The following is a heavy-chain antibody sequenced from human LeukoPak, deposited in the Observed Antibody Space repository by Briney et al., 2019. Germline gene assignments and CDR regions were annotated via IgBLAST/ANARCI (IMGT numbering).Heavy chain of an antibody. Sequence: GGSLRLSCAASGFTFSRYWMHWVRQAPGKGLLWVSRINSDGSSTYYADSVKGRFTTSRDNAQTSLYLQMNSLRAEDTAVYYCARASDPWLQLTWGQGTLVTVSS. CDR3: ARASDPWLQLT. J-gene: IGHJ5*02. CDR2: INSDGSST. V-gene: IGHV3-74*01. CDR1: GFTFSRYW. D-gene: IGHD5-24*01.